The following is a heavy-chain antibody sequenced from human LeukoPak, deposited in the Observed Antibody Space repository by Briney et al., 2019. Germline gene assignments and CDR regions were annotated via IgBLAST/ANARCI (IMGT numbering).Heavy chain of an antibody. CDR2: IDHSGST. V-gene: IGHV4-59*01. CDR3: ARLKATVSIHAYFDS. CDR1: GGSFSSYY. D-gene: IGHD4-17*01. Sequence: PSETLSLTCIVSGGSFSSYYWTWIRQPPGKGLEWIGYIDHSGSTNYNPSLKSRVSISSDTSKNQFSLELSSVTAADTAVYYCARLKATVSIHAYFDSWGQGTLVTVSS. J-gene: IGHJ4*02.